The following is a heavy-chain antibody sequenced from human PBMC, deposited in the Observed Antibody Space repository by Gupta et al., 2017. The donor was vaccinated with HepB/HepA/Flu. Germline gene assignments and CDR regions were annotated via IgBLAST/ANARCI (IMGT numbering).Heavy chain of an antibody. D-gene: IGHD2-15*01. CDR1: GLTVSNNY. CDR2: IYSGGTT. CDR3: ARDRHCLGGSCYGV. V-gene: IGHV3-53*01. J-gene: IGHJ6*04. Sequence: EVQLVESGGGLIQPGGSLRLSCAASGLTVSNNYMLWFRQAPGKGLEWVSLIYSGGTTNYAASVKGRFIISRDHSKNTLYLQMNSLRAEDTAVYYCARDRHCLGGSCYGVWGKGTTVTVSS.